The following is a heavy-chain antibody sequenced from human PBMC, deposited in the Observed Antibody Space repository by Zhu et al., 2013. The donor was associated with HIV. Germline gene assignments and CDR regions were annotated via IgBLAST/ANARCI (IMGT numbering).Heavy chain of an antibody. CDR2: MNPNSGNT. Sequence: QVQLVQSGAEVKKPGASVKVSCKASGYTFSTYDINWVRQATGQGLEWMGWMNPNSGNTVYAPKFQGRVTMTRSTSISTAYMELSSLRSEDTAVYYCARAYISSLDYWGQGTLVTVSS. CDR1: GYTFSTYD. V-gene: IGHV1-8*01. J-gene: IGHJ4*02. CDR3: ARAYISSLDY. D-gene: IGHD6-19*01.